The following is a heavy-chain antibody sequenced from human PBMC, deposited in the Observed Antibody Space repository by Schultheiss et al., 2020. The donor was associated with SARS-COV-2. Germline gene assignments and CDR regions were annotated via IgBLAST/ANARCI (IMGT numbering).Heavy chain of an antibody. CDR3: ARAEFDYDFWSGPNNWFDP. J-gene: IGHJ5*02. CDR2: ISYDGSNK. D-gene: IGHD3-3*01. Sequence: GGSLRLSCAASGFTFSSYGMHWVRQAPGKGLEWVAVISYDGSNKYYADSVKGRFTISRDNSKNTLYLQMNSLRAEDTAVYYCARAEFDYDFWSGPNNWFDPWGQGTLVTVSS. CDR1: GFTFSSYG. V-gene: IGHV3-30*03.